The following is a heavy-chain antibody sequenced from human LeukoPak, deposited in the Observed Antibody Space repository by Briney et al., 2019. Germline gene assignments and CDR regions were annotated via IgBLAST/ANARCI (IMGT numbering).Heavy chain of an antibody. Sequence: GASVKVSCKASGYTFTSYAMHWVRQAPGQRLEWMGWINAGNGNTKYSQKFQGRVTITRDTSASTAYMELSSLRSEDTAVYYCARKSSSSSLTPLDYWAREPWSPSPQ. CDR2: INAGNGNT. V-gene: IGHV1-3*01. J-gene: IGHJ4*02. D-gene: IGHD6-13*01. CDR3: ARKSSSSSLTPLDY. CDR1: GYTFTSYA.